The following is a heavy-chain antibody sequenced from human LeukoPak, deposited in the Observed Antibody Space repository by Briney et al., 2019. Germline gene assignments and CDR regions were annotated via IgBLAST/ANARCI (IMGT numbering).Heavy chain of an antibody. D-gene: IGHD1-14*01. CDR1: GNSLIYLS. CDR3: ARDLTGDRTR. CDR2: INPNSGGT. J-gene: IGHJ4*02. V-gene: IGHV1-2*02. Sequence: ASVKVSCKVSGNSLIYLSMHWVRQAPGQGLEWMGWINPNSGGTNYAQKFQGRVTMTRDTSISTAYMELSRLRSDDTAVYYCARDLTGDRTRWGQGTLVTVSS.